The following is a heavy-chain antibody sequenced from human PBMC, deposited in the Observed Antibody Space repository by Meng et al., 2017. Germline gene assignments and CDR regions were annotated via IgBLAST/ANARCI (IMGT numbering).Heavy chain of an antibody. CDR2: INPNSGGT. J-gene: IGHJ6*02. Sequence: ASVKVSCKASGYTFTGYYMHWVRQAPGQGLEWMGWINPNSGGTNYAQKLQGRVTMTRDTSISTAYMELSRLRSDDTAAYYCARSDGDSNYYYYGMDVWGQGTTVTVSS. CDR1: GYTFTGYY. V-gene: IGHV1-2*02. CDR3: ARSDGDSNYYYYGMDV. D-gene: IGHD2-21*02.